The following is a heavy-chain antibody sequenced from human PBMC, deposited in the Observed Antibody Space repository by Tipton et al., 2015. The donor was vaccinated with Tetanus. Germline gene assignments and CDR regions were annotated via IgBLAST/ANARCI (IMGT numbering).Heavy chain of an antibody. D-gene: IGHD1-1*01. Sequence: TLSLTCTVSGASIKDSPYFWNWIRLLPGKGLEWIGYIYYSGNTFYNPSLKSRLSMSVDTSKNQFSLKLSAVTAADTAIYYCARASHFQWERVRLDYWGQGLRVTVSS. V-gene: IGHV4-31*03. CDR2: IYYSGNT. CDR3: ARASHFQWERVRLDY. CDR1: GASIKDSPYF. J-gene: IGHJ4*02.